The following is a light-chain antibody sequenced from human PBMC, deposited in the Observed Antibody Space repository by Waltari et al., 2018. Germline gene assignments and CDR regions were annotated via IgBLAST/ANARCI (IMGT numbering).Light chain of an antibody. V-gene: IGKV3-20*01. J-gene: IGKJ1*01. CDR1: PSVSRA. Sequence: SCRARPSVSRALAWYQQKPDQAPRLLIYGASTRATGIPDRFSGSGSGTDFSLTISRLEPDDFAVYYCQHYLRLPVTCGQGTTVEI. CDR3: QHYLRLPVT. CDR2: GAS.